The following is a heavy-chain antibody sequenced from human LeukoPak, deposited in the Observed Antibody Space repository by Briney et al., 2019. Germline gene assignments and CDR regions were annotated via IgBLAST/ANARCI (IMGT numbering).Heavy chain of an antibody. V-gene: IGHV3-66*01. CDR3: ARDPVSRRPVSED. CDR1: GFTVSSNY. Sequence: GGSLRLSCAASGFTVSSNYMSWVRQAPGKGLEWVSVIYSGGSTYYADSVKGRFTISRDNSKNTLYLQMNSLRAEDTAVYYCARDPVSRRPVSEDWGQGTLVTVSS. J-gene: IGHJ4*02. CDR2: IYSGGST. D-gene: IGHD1-14*01.